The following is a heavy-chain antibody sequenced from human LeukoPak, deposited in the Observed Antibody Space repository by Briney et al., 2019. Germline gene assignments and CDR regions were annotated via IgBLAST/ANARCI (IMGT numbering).Heavy chain of an antibody. J-gene: IGHJ5*02. CDR3: ARDFSLQRSGSYSSSGFDP. CDR1: GYTFTSYY. V-gene: IGHV1-46*01. Sequence: GASVKVSCKASGYTFTSYYMHWVRQAPGQGLEWMGIINPSGGSTSYAQKFQGRVTMTRDMSTSTVYMELSSLRSEDTAVYYCARDFSLQRSGSYSSSGFDPWGQGTLVTVSS. D-gene: IGHD1-26*01. CDR2: INPSGGST.